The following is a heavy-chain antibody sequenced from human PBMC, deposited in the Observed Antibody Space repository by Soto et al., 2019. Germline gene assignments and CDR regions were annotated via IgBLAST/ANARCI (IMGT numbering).Heavy chain of an antibody. CDR1: GGSFSGYY. CDR2: INHSGST. J-gene: IGHJ4*02. D-gene: IGHD2-15*01. CDR3: ARGPHGEYCSGGSCYSAFDY. Sequence: LETLSLTCAVVGGSFSGYYWSWIRQPPGKGLEWIGEINHSGSTNYNPSLKSRVTISVDTSKNQFSLKLSSVTAADTAVYYCARGPHGEYCSGGSCYSAFDYWGQGTLVTVSS. V-gene: IGHV4-34*01.